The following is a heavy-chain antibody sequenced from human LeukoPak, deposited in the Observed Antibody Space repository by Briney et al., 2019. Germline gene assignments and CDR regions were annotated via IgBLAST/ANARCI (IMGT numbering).Heavy chain of an antibody. Sequence: PGGSLRLSCVASLFTVSRNYMSWVREAPGKGLEWVSVLYSGGSTYYADFMKGRFTITRENSKNTLSLKVNGLRAEDTAMYYCARDANPTDGSGNYQCYYGMDGWGQGTTVTVSS. CDR3: ARDANPTDGSGNYQCYYGMDG. CDR1: LFTVSRNY. CDR2: LYSGGST. J-gene: IGHJ6*02. D-gene: IGHD3-10*01. V-gene: IGHV3-66*01.